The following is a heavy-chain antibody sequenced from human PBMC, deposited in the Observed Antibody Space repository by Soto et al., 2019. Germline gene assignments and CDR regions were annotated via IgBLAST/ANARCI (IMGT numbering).Heavy chain of an antibody. CDR3: ASSELLRSDFKPYYCYGMDV. D-gene: IGHD1-7*01. Sequence: QVQLQQWGAGLLKPSETLSLTCAVDGGSFSGYYWSWIRQPPGKGLAWIGEINHSGSTNYNPSLKSRVTISLGTSKNQSSLKLSSVTAADTAVYYCASSELLRSDFKPYYCYGMDVWGQGTTVTVSS. CDR1: GGSFSGYY. J-gene: IGHJ6*02. CDR2: INHSGST. V-gene: IGHV4-34*01.